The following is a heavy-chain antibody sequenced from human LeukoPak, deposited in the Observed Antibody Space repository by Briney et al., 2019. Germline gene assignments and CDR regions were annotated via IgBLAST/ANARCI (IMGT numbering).Heavy chain of an antibody. CDR1: GFTFSSYA. CDR2: ISGSGGST. V-gene: IGHV3-23*01. Sequence: GGSLRLSCAASGFTFSSYAMSWVRQAPGKGLEWVSAISGSGGSTYYADSVKGRFTISRDNSKNTLYPQMNSLRAEDTAVYYCAKALRYCSGGSCYDPYYYYGMDVWGQGTTVTVSS. CDR3: AKALRYCSGGSCYDPYYYYGMDV. D-gene: IGHD2-15*01. J-gene: IGHJ6*02.